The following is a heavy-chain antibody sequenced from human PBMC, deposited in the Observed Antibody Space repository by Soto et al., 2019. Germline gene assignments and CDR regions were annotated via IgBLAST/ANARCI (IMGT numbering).Heavy chain of an antibody. Sequence: QVQLVESGGGVVQPGRSLRLSCAASGFTFDSYGMHWVRQAPGKGLEWVAVISSDGNNKYYADSVKGRFSIYRDNFNNILYQQMSSLRVEDTAVYYCVKDLLQNSGTMCGSWGQGPRVTVSS. V-gene: IGHV3-30*18. CDR3: VKDLLQNSGTMCGS. D-gene: IGHD3-10*01. J-gene: IGHJ5*02. CDR2: ISSDGNNK. CDR1: GFTFDSYG.